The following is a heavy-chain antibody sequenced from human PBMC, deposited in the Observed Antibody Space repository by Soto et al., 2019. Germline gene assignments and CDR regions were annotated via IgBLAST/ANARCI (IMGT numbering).Heavy chain of an antibody. J-gene: IGHJ4*02. Sequence: SETLSLTCTVSGDSISSGDYYWSWIRQPPGKGLEWIGYIYYSGSTYYKPSLKGRLTISVDTSKNQFSLKLSSVTAADTAVYYCARTTFGVVYYWGQGTLVTVSS. CDR3: ARTTFGVVYY. V-gene: IGHV4-30-4*01. CDR2: IYYSGST. D-gene: IGHD3-3*01. CDR1: GDSISSGDYY.